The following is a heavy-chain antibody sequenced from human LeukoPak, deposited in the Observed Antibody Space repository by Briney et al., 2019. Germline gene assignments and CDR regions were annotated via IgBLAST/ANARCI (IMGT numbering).Heavy chain of an antibody. CDR3: ARGRLGGSGSYYNVLDY. CDR1: GFTFSSYA. D-gene: IGHD3-10*01. V-gene: IGHV3-23*01. CDR2: ISGSGGST. Sequence: PGGSLRLSCAASGFTFSSYAMSWVRQAPGKGLEWVSAISGSGGSTYYADSVKGRFTISRDNSKNTLYLQMNSLRAEDTAVYYCARGRLGGSGSYYNVLDYWGQGTLVTVSS. J-gene: IGHJ4*02.